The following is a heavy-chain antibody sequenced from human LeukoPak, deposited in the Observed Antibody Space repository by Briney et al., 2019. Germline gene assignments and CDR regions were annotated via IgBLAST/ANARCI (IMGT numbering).Heavy chain of an antibody. CDR2: INPSGDGT. J-gene: IGHJ4*02. D-gene: IGHD2-15*01. CDR3: ARTCCSETSKFDY. CDR1: GYTFTSYY. Sequence: ASVKVSCKVSGYTFTSYYMHWVRQAPGQGLEWMGVINPSGDGTSYPQKFQGRVTMTRNVSTSTVYMDLSSLRPDDTAVYYCARTCCSETSKFDYWGQGSLVTVSS. V-gene: IGHV1-46*01.